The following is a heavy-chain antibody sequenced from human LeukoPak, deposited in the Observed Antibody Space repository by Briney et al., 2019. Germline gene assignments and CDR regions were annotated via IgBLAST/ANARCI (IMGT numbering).Heavy chain of an antibody. D-gene: IGHD5-24*01. V-gene: IGHV3-11*04. J-gene: IGHJ4*02. CDR2: ISGSGSII. CDR3: TREARWLQSKPLDY. Sequence: GGSLRLSCAASGFTFSDYYMTWIRQAPGKGLEWVSYISGSGSIIKYADSMKGRFTIYRDNAKNSLYLQMKSLRAEDTAVYYCTREARWLQSKPLDYWGQGTLVTVSS. CDR1: GFTFSDYY.